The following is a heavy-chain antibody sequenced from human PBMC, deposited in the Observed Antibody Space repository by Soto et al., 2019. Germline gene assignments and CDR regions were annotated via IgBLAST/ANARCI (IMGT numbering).Heavy chain of an antibody. CDR1: GFTFSRYG. V-gene: IGHV3-30*03. CDR3: ARVLVASNGAYVPSAFIFDR. D-gene: IGHD4-17*01. CDR2: ISYDGSAE. J-gene: IGHJ4*02. Sequence: QVRLVESGGDVVQPGESLRLSCAASGFTFSRYGIHWVRQAPGKGLQWVTVISYDGSAEYYADSVKGRFTISRDNSRYTVSLRMNSLRLEDTAVYYCARVLVASNGAYVPSAFIFDRWGKGALVAVSS.